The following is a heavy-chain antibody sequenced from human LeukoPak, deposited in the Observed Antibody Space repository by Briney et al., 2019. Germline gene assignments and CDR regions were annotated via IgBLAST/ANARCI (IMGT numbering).Heavy chain of an antibody. CDR1: GYTFTSYG. Sequence: ASVKVSCKASGYTFTSYGISWVRQAPGQGLEWMGWISAYNGNTNYAQKLQGRVTTTTDTSTSTAYMELRSLRSDDTAVYYCARGPGQLWDSGTLFDYWGQGTLVTVSS. CDR3: ARGPGQLWDSGTLFDY. D-gene: IGHD5-18*01. V-gene: IGHV1-18*01. J-gene: IGHJ4*02. CDR2: ISAYNGNT.